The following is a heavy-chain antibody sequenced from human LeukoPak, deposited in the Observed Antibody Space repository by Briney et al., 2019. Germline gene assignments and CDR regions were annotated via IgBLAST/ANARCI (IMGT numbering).Heavy chain of an antibody. V-gene: IGHV4-59*01. CDR1: GGSISSYY. D-gene: IGHD6-19*01. Sequence: SETLSLTCTVSGGSISSYYWGWIRQPPGKGLEWIGYIYYSGSTNYNPSLKSRVTISVDTSKNQFSLKLSSVTAADTAVYYCARTKDSSGWYGYFDYWGQGTLVTVSS. J-gene: IGHJ4*02. CDR2: IYYSGST. CDR3: ARTKDSSGWYGYFDY.